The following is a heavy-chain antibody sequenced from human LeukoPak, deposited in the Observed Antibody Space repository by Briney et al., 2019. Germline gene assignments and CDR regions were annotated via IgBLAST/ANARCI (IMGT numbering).Heavy chain of an antibody. D-gene: IGHD3-22*01. CDR3: AKDTKLTSGFIYYYYNSMDV. Sequence: GGSLRLSCAASEFTFSRFAMNWVRQAPGKGLDWVSGISGSGSSTYYADSVKGRFTISRDNAKNRLYLQINSLRAEDTAVYYCAKDTKLTSGFIYYYYNSMDVWGQGTTVTVSS. CDR2: ISGSGSST. V-gene: IGHV3-23*01. J-gene: IGHJ6*02. CDR1: EFTFSRFA.